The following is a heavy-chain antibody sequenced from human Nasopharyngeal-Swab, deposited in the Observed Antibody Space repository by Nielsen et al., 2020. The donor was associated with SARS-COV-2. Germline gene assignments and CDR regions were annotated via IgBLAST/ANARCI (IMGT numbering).Heavy chain of an antibody. J-gene: IGHJ4*02. CDR3: ARYNSRGGSYAGVYYFDY. CDR1: GFTFSSYA. V-gene: IGHV3-30-3*01. Sequence: GESLKISCAASGFTFSSYAMHWVRQAPGKGLEWVAVISYDGSNKYYADSVKGRFTISRDNSKNTLYLQMNSLRAEDTAVYYCARYNSRGGSYAGVYYFDYWGQGTLVTVSS. D-gene: IGHD1-26*01. CDR2: ISYDGSNK.